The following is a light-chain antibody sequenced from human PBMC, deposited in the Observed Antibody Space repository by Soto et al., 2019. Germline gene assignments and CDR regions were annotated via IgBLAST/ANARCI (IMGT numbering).Light chain of an antibody. Sequence: QSVLTQPPSASGTPGQRVTMSCSGSSSNIGSNTVTWYQQLPGTAPKLLIHTNNQRPSGVPDRFSGSKSGTSASLAISGLQSEDEADYYCAAWDDSLNGPVFGGGTKVTVL. J-gene: IGLJ2*01. V-gene: IGLV1-44*01. CDR1: SSNIGSNT. CDR2: TNN. CDR3: AAWDDSLNGPV.